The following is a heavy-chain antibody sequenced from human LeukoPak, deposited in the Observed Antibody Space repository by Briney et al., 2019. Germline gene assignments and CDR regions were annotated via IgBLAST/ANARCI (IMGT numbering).Heavy chain of an antibody. CDR1: GFTFNRYW. CDR3: ARGSISSWYGGALDI. D-gene: IGHD6-13*01. Sequence: GGSLRLSCAASGFTFNRYWMHWVHQAPGKGLVWVSRINSDGSSRSYADSVKGRFTISRDNAKNTLYLQMNSLRGEDTAVYYCARGSISSWYGGALDIWGQGTMVTVSS. V-gene: IGHV3-74*01. CDR2: INSDGSSR. J-gene: IGHJ3*02.